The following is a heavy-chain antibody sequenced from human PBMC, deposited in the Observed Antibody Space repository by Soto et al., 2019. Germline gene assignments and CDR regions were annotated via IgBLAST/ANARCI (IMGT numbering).Heavy chain of an antibody. CDR1: GFTFSSYA. CDR2: VSSDTGST. V-gene: IGHV3-23*01. CDR3: ARERNGYHSIFDY. D-gene: IGHD5-12*01. J-gene: IGHJ4*02. Sequence: GGSLRLSCAASGFTFSSYAPSWVRQAPGRGLEWVSTVSSDTGSTHYADSVKGRFTISRDNAKNSLFLQMNSLRADDTAVYYCARERNGYHSIFDYWGQGTLVTVSS.